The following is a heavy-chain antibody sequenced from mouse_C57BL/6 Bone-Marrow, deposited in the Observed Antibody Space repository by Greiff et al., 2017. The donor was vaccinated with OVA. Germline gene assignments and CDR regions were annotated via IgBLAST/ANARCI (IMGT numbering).Heavy chain of an antibody. D-gene: IGHD4-1*01. CDR3: ARSNWDDYFDY. CDR1: GYTFTNYW. V-gene: IGHV1-63*01. J-gene: IGHJ2*01. Sequence: VMLVESGAELVRPGTSVKMSCKASGYTFTNYWIGWAKQRPGHGLEWIGDIYPGGGYTNYNEKFKGKATLTADKSSSTAYMQCSSLTSEDSAIYYCARSNWDDYFDYWGQGTTLTVSS. CDR2: IYPGGGYT.